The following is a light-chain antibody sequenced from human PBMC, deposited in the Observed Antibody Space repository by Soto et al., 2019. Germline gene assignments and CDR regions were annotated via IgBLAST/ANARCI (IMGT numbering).Light chain of an antibody. J-gene: IGLJ1*01. Sequence: QSALTQPASVSGSPGQSITISCTGTIDDVGGYDYVSWYQQYPGTARKLIIYEVTYRPSGVSTRFSGSKSGNTASLTISGLQSEDEADYYCSSYTSITTYVFGSGTKLTVL. CDR1: IDDVGGYDY. V-gene: IGLV2-14*01. CDR3: SSYTSITTYV. CDR2: EVT.